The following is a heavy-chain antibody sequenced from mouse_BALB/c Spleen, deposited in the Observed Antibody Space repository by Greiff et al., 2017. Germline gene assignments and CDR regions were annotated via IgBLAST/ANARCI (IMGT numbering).Heavy chain of an antibody. V-gene: IGHV5-6*01. Sequence: EVQGVESGGGLVQPGGSLKLSCAASGFTFSSYGMSWVRQTPDKRLEWVATISSGGSYTYYPDSVKGRFTISRDNAKNTLYLQMSSLKSEDTAMYYCARQENYDYDGYAMDYWGQGTSVTVSS. CDR2: ISSGGSYT. CDR1: GFTFSSYG. CDR3: ARQENYDYDGYAMDY. D-gene: IGHD2-4*01. J-gene: IGHJ4*01.